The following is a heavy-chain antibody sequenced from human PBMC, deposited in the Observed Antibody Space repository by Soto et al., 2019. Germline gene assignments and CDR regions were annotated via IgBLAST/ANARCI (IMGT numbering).Heavy chain of an antibody. J-gene: IGHJ3*02. Sequence: QVQLVQSGAEVKKPGASVKVSCKTSGYTFTSYDINWVRQATGQGLDWMGWMNPNSGNTAYAQKFQGRVTMTRNTSISTAYRELRNLRSEDTAVYYCAREKSSGDFDTWGQGTMVTVSS. V-gene: IGHV1-8*01. CDR2: MNPNSGNT. CDR1: GYTFTSYD. D-gene: IGHD2-15*01. CDR3: AREKSSGDFDT.